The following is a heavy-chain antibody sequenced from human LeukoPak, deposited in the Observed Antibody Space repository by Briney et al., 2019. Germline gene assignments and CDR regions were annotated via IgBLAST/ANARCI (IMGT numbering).Heavy chain of an antibody. CDR2: IYDNGNT. Sequence: SETLSLTCTVSGGPLSAYYWTWIRQPPGKGLEWIGYIYDNGNTNYNPSLKSRVTISVDTSKNQFSLRLSSVTAADTAVYYCARHVWLQPFDYWGQGTLVTVSS. V-gene: IGHV4-59*08. J-gene: IGHJ4*02. D-gene: IGHD3-9*01. CDR1: GGPLSAYY. CDR3: ARHVWLQPFDY.